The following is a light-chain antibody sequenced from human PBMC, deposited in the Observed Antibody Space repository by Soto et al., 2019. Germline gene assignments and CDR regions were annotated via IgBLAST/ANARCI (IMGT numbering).Light chain of an antibody. CDR3: QWYGSSRT. J-gene: IGKJ1*01. V-gene: IGKV3-20*01. Sequence: EIVLTQSPGTLSLSPGERATLSCRASQSVSSSYLAWYQQKPGQAPRLLIYGASSRATGIPDRFSGSGSGTDFTLTISGLGPEDFAEYYCQWYGSSRTCGQGTKVEIK. CDR1: QSVSSSY. CDR2: GAS.